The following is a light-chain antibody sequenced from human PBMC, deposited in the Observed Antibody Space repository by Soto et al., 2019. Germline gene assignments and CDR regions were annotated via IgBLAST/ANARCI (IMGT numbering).Light chain of an antibody. CDR1: QSIRSN. CDR3: QQYNNWPPIT. V-gene: IGKV3-15*01. J-gene: IGKJ5*01. Sequence: EIVMTQSPDTLSLSQGEGATLSCRVSQSIRSNLAWYQQRPGQAPRLLMYGASTRADGIPARFTGSGSGTEFTLTISSLQSEDFAVYFCQQYNNWPPITFGQGTRLEIK. CDR2: GAS.